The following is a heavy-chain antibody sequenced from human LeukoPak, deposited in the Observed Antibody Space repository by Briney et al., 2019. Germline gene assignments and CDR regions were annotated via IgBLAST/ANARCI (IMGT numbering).Heavy chain of an antibody. D-gene: IGHD5-12*01. Sequence: GGSLRLSCVASGFTFSGFTMSWVRQAPGKGLEWVSSISGGSSFIYYADSVKGRFTISRDSAKNSLYLQMNSLRAEDTAVYYCARDRGYSGYDYPYYFDYWGQGTLVTVSS. V-gene: IGHV3-21*01. CDR1: GFTFSGFT. CDR2: ISGGSSFI. CDR3: ARDRGYSGYDYPYYFDY. J-gene: IGHJ4*02.